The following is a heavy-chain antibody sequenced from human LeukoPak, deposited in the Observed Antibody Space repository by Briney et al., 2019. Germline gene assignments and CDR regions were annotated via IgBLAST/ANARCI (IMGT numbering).Heavy chain of an antibody. CDR3: AREVRLVGATLFDY. J-gene: IGHJ4*02. D-gene: IGHD1-26*01. CDR2: INPNSGGT. V-gene: IGHV1-2*06. Sequence: ASVKVSCKASGYTFTGYYMHWVRQAPGQGLECMGRINPNSGGTNYAQKFQGRVTMTRDTSISTAYMELSRLRSDDTAVYYCAREVRLVGATLFDYWGQGTLVTVSS. CDR1: GYTFTGYY.